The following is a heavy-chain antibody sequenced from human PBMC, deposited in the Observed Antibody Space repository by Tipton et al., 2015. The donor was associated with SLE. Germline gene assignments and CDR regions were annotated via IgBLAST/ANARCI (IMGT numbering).Heavy chain of an antibody. CDR1: GFTFSSYA. J-gene: IGHJ3*02. CDR3: ARDRVLDI. V-gene: IGHV3-64*01. Sequence: SLRLSCAASGFTFSSYAMHWVRQAPGKGLEYVSAISSNGGSTYYANSVKGRFTISRDNSKNTLYLQMNSLRAGDTAVYYCARDRVLDIWGQGTMVTVSS. D-gene: IGHD3-10*01. CDR2: ISSNGGST.